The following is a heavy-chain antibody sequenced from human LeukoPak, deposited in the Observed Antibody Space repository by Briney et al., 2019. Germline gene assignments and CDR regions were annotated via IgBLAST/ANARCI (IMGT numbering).Heavy chain of an antibody. CDR3: ARDYYDSSGYHYFDY. D-gene: IGHD3-22*01. CDR2: MKQDGSEK. Sequence: GSLRLSCAASGFTFSSYCMSWVRQAPGKGLEWVANMKQDGSEKYYVDSVKGRFTISRDNAKNSLYLQMNSLRAEDTAVYYCARDYYDSSGYHYFDYWGQGTLVAVSS. V-gene: IGHV3-7*01. CDR1: GFTFSSYC. J-gene: IGHJ4*02.